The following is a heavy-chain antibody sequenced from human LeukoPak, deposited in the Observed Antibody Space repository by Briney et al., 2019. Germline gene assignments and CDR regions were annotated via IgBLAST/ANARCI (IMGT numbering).Heavy chain of an antibody. J-gene: IGHJ4*02. Sequence: GGSVRLSCAASELTFSSYAMNWVRQAPGKGMEWVSTVSGNGGSTYYVDSVKGRLTISRDNSKNTLYLQMNSLRAEDTAVYYCAKSKAGSGNYGDYWGQGTLVTVSS. V-gene: IGHV3-23*01. CDR1: ELTFSSYA. CDR3: AKSKAGSGNYGDY. D-gene: IGHD1-26*01. CDR2: VSGNGGST.